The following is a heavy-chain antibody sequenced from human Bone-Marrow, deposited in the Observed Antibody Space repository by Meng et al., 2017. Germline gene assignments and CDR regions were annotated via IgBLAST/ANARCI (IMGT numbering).Heavy chain of an antibody. D-gene: IGHD6-6*01. V-gene: IGHV4-59*01. CDR3: ARAIATRPDVFDY. J-gene: IGHJ4*02. Sequence: QVLLQQSGPGLVKPAETLSLTCTVSSGSINSYFWSWIRQPPGKGPEWIGYISSSGSTNYNPSLKSRVTISVDTSKNQFSLKLSSVTAADTAVYYCARAIATRPDVFDYWGQGTLVTVAS. CDR2: ISSSGST. CDR1: SGSINSYF.